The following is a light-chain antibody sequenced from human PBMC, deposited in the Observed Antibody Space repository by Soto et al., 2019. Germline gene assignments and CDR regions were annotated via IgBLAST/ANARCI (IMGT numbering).Light chain of an antibody. Sequence: EIVLTQSTGTLSLSPGDRATLSCRASQSVSSSHLAWYQQNPGQAPRLLIYGATSRATGIPDRFSGSGSGTDFTLTISRLEPEDFAVYYCQQYGTSAGTFGQGTKVDI. J-gene: IGKJ1*01. V-gene: IGKV3-20*01. CDR1: QSVSSSH. CDR2: GAT. CDR3: QQYGTSAGT.